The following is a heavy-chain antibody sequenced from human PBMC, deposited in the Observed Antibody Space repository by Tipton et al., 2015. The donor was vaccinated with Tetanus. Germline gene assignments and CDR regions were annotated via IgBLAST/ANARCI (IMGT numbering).Heavy chain of an antibody. Sequence: LRLSCTVSGGSITNSYWSWIRQPPGKRLEWIGYIYYSGSTKSNPSLQSRVTISIDTSKNQFSLKLNSVTAADTAVYYCARDGDLAYPHIDCWGQGTLVTVSS. CDR3: ARDGDLAYPHIDC. V-gene: IGHV4-59*01. J-gene: IGHJ4*02. D-gene: IGHD4-17*01. CDR1: GGSITNSY. CDR2: IYYSGST.